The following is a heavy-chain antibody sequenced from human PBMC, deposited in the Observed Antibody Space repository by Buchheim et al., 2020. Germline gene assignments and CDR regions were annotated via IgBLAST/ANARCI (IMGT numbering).Heavy chain of an antibody. J-gene: IGHJ6*02. D-gene: IGHD6-13*01. CDR1: GGSFSGYY. CDR3: ARAYSSSWYGPIYYYYYGMDV. Sequence: QVQLQQWGAGLLKPSETLSLTCAVYGGSFSGYYWSWIRQPPGKGLEWIGEINHSGSTNYNPSLQSRVTISVDTSKNQFSLKLSSVTAADTAVYYCARAYSSSWYGPIYYYYYGMDVWGQGTT. CDR2: INHSGST. V-gene: IGHV4-34*01.